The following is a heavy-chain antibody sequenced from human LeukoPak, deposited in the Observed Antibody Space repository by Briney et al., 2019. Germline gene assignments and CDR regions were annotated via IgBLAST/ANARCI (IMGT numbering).Heavy chain of an antibody. D-gene: IGHD4-23*01. CDR3: ARGGVSVGGNFDY. V-gene: IGHV3-21*01. CDR2: ISRSSSYI. CDR1: GFTFSSYT. J-gene: IGHJ4*02. Sequence: GGSLRLSCAASGFTFSSYTMNWVRQAPGKGLEWVSSISRSSSYIYYADSMKGRFTISRDNANNSLFLQINSLRAEDTAVYYCARGGVSVGGNFDYWGQGTLVTVSS.